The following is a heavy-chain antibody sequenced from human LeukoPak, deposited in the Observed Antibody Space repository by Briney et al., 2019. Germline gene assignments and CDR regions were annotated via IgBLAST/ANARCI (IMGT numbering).Heavy chain of an antibody. D-gene: IGHD2-21*02. CDR3: AKARISDWPPGLVY. J-gene: IGHJ4*02. CDR1: GFTVSSNY. CDR2: IYSGGST. Sequence: GGSLRLSCSACGFTVSSNYMSWVRQAPGQGLEWISVIYSGGSTNYADSVKGRFTISRDNSKNTLYLQMNSLRAEDTAVYYCAKARISDWPPGLVYWGQSTLVTVSS. V-gene: IGHV3-53*01.